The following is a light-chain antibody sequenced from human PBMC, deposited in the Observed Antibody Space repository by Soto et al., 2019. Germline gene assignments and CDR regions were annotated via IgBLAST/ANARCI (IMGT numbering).Light chain of an antibody. CDR1: QNINRW. CDR3: QQAKSFPHS. Sequence: DIQRTQSPSSVSASVGDRVIITCRASQNINRWLAWYQQKPGKAPKLLIYATSTLHSGVPSRFSGSGSGTDFTLSVSSLQPEDFSTYYCQQAKSFPHSLDGGTRVEIK. CDR2: ATS. J-gene: IGKJ4*01. V-gene: IGKV1-12*01.